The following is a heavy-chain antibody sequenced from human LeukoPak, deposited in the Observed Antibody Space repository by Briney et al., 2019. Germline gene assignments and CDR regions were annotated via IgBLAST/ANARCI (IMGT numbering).Heavy chain of an antibody. CDR3: ARDLYGDGYNFNWFDP. CDR2: ISSSSSYI. V-gene: IGHV3-21*01. J-gene: IGHJ5*02. Sequence: PGGSLRLSCAASGFTFSSYSMNWVRQAPGKGLEWVSSISSSSSYIYYAGSVKGRFTISRDNAKNSLYLQMNSLRAEDTAVYYCARDLYGDGYNFNWFDPWGQGTLVTVSS. D-gene: IGHD5-24*01. CDR1: GFTFSSYS.